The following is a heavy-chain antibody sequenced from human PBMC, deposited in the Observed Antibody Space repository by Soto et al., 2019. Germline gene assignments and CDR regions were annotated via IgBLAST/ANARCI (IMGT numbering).Heavy chain of an antibody. CDR2: IGHDGIT. Sequence: QVQLQESGPGLVKPSVTLSLTCAVSGGSISSSNWWSWVRQPPGKGLELIGEIGHDGITNYNPSLKSLVTISVYKSKNQFSLNVCSVTAADAALYYCARDRDSSDAGGLDVWGQGTTVAVS. CDR3: ARDRDSSDAGGLDV. J-gene: IGHJ6*02. CDR1: GGSISSSNW. D-gene: IGHD3-22*01. V-gene: IGHV4-4*02.